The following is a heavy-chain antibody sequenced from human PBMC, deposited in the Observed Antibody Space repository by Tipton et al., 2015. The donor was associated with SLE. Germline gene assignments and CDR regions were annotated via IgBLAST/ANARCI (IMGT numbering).Heavy chain of an antibody. J-gene: IGHJ4*02. CDR2: IRADGSNK. CDR3: AGGTGAYFDH. CDR1: GFTYSGYA. Sequence: SLRLSCAASGFTYSGYAMHCVRQAPGKRLEWVAFIRADGSNKDYADSVKGRFTISRDNSKNTLYLQMNRLRVEDTAVYYCAGGTGAYFDHWGQGTLVTVSS. D-gene: IGHD3-16*01. V-gene: IGHV3-30*02.